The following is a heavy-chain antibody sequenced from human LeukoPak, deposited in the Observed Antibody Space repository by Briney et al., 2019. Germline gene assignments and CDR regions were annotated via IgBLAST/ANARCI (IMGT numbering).Heavy chain of an antibody. CDR2: INWNGGST. Sequence: PGGSLRLSCAASGFTFSSYSMNWVRHAPGKGLEWVSGINWNGGSTGYADSVKGRFTISRDNAKNSLYLQMNSLRAEDTALYYCAIEGAGTCSDYWGQGTLVTVSS. J-gene: IGHJ4*02. CDR3: AIEGAGTCSDY. D-gene: IGHD6-19*01. CDR1: GFTFSSYS. V-gene: IGHV3-20*04.